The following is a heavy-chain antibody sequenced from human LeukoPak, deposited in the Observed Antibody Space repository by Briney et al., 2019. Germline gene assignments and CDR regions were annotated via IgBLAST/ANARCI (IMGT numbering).Heavy chain of an antibody. CDR2: INSEGSIT. CDR3: ARDAVDTANAV. V-gene: IGHV3-74*01. J-gene: IGHJ6*02. D-gene: IGHD5-18*01. Sequence: GGSLRLSCAASGFTFTTYWMHWVRQAPGKGLVWVSHINSEGSITSYADSVKGRSTISRDNAKNTLYLQMNSLRAEDTAVYYCARDAVDTANAVWGQGTTVTVSS. CDR1: GFTFTTYW.